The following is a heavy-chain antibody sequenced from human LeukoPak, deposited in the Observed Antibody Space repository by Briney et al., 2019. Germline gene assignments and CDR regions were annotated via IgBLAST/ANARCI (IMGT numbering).Heavy chain of an antibody. CDR1: GGSFSTYS. J-gene: IGHJ4*02. CDR2: INHIGST. Sequence: SETLSLTCAVYGGSFSTYSWSWIRQSPGKGLECIGYINHIGSTNYNPSLKSRVTISVDTSKNQFSLKLSSVTAADTAVYYCARVGPSGYEYYCDNWGQGTLVTVSS. V-gene: IGHV4-59*01. CDR3: ARVGPSGYEYYCDN. D-gene: IGHD5-12*01.